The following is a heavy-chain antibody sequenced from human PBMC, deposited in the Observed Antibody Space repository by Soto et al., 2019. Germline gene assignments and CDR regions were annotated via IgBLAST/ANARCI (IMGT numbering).Heavy chain of an antibody. CDR1: GFTFSSYS. V-gene: IGHV3-21*01. Sequence: GGSLRLSCAASGFTFSSYSMNWVRQAPGKGLEWVSSISSSSSYIYYADSVKGRFTISRDNAKNSLYLQMNSLRAEDTAVYYCARELFGYSSSWYEIWDYWGQGTLVTVSS. CDR2: ISSSSSYI. D-gene: IGHD6-13*01. CDR3: ARELFGYSSSWYEIWDY. J-gene: IGHJ4*02.